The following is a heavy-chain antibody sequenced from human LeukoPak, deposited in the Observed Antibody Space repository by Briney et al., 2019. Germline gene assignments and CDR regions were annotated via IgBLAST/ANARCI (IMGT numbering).Heavy chain of an antibody. CDR3: ARESTVVTPREVGFDY. J-gene: IGHJ4*02. Sequence: ASVKVSCKASGYTFTGYYMHWVRQAPGQGLEWMGWINPNSGGTNYAQKFQGRVTMTRDTSISTAYMELSRLRSDDTAVYYCARESTVVTPREVGFDYWGQGTLVTVSS. CDR1: GYTFTGYY. D-gene: IGHD4-23*01. V-gene: IGHV1-2*02. CDR2: INPNSGGT.